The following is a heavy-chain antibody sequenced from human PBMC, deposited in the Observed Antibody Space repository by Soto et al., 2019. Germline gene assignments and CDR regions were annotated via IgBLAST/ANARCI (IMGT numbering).Heavy chain of an antibody. CDR1: GFTFSSYG. Sequence: GGSLRLSCAASGFTFSSYGMHWVRQAPGKGLEWVAVISYDGSNKYYADSVKGRFTISRDNSKNTLYLQMNSLRAEDTAVYYCAKGPSGSYYHLYYFDYWGQGTLVTVSS. V-gene: IGHV3-30*18. CDR2: ISYDGSNK. D-gene: IGHD1-26*01. J-gene: IGHJ4*02. CDR3: AKGPSGSYYHLYYFDY.